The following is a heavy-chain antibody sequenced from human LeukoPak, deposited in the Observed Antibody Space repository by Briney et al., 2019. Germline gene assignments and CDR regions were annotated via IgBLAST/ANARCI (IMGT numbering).Heavy chain of an antibody. V-gene: IGHV3-23*01. CDR1: GLTFRNYG. CDR2: ISGSGDST. J-gene: IGHJ4*02. Sequence: GGSLRLSCAASGLTFRNYGMNWVRQPTGKGPEWVSAISGSGDSTYHADSVRGRFTVSRDNSKNTVYLQMNSQRAEDTALYYCAGDLGRDNTPFDYWGQGTLVTVSS. CDR3: AGDLGRDNTPFDY. D-gene: IGHD3-16*01.